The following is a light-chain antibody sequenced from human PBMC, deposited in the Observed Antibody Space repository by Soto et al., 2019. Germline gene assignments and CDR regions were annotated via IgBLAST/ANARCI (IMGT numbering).Light chain of an antibody. V-gene: IGLV2-11*01. CDR3: CSYAGSHTYV. CDR1: SSDVGSYIS. J-gene: IGLJ1*01. Sequence: QSALTQPRSVSGSPGQSVTISCTGTSSDVGSYISVSWYQQHPGKAPKLMIYDVSKRPSGGPDRFSGSKSDNTASLTISGLQAEDEADYYCCSYAGSHTYVFGTGTKLTVL. CDR2: DVS.